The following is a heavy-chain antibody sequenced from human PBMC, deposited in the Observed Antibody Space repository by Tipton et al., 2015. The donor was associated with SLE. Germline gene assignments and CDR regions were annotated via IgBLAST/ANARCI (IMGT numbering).Heavy chain of an antibody. J-gene: IGHJ4*02. Sequence: QSGAEVKKPGASVKVSCKASGYTFTGYYMHWVRQAPGQGLEWMGWINPKSGGTNYAQKLQGRVTMTTDTSTSTAYMELRSLRSDDTAVYYCARSDYGDYYFDYWGQGTLVTVSS. D-gene: IGHD4-17*01. CDR3: ARSDYGDYYFDY. V-gene: IGHV1-2*02. CDR1: GYTFTGYY. CDR2: INPKSGGT.